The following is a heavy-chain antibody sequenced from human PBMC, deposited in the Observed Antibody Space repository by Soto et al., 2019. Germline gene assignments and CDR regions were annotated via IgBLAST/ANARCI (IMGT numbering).Heavy chain of an antibody. D-gene: IGHD3-22*01. Sequence: GGSLRLSCAASGFTFSSYGMHWVRQAPGKGLEWVAVTWYDGSNKYYADSVKGRFTISRDNSKNTLYLQMNSLRAEDTAVYYCARPNDSSGYSFDYWGQGTLVTVSS. CDR2: TWYDGSNK. CDR3: ARPNDSSGYSFDY. J-gene: IGHJ4*02. CDR1: GFTFSSYG. V-gene: IGHV3-33*01.